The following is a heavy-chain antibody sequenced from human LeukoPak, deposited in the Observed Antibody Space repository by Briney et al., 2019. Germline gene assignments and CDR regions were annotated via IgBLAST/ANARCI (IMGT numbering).Heavy chain of an antibody. D-gene: IGHD6-19*01. CDR2: IKSKTDGGTT. V-gene: IGHV3-15*01. J-gene: IGHJ5*02. CDR1: GFTFSNAW. Sequence: GGSLRLSCAASGFTFSNAWMSWVRQAPGKGLEWVGRIKSKTDGGTTDYAAPVKGRFTISRDDSKNTLYLQMNSLKTEDTAVYYCTTDPRHGIAVAILEELWFHPWGQGTLVTVSS. CDR3: TTDPRHGIAVAILEELWFHP.